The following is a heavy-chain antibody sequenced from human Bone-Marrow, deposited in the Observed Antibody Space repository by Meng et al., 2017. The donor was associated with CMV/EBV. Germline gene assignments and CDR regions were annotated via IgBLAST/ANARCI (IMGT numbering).Heavy chain of an antibody. CDR1: GFTFRDYY. Sequence: GESLKISCAASGFTFRDYYMTWIRQAPGKGLGWVSYISSSGSTIYYAESVKGRFTVSRDNAKNSLYLQMNSLRAEDTAVYYCARELVDYYYHYGMDVWGQGTTVTVSS. D-gene: IGHD3-9*01. J-gene: IGHJ6*02. V-gene: IGHV3-11*04. CDR2: ISSSGSTI. CDR3: ARELVDYYYHYGMDV.